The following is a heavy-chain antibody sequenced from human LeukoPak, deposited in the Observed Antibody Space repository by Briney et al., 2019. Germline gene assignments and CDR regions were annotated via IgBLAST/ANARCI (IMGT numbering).Heavy chain of an antibody. CDR2: IYYSGST. J-gene: IGHJ4*02. D-gene: IGHD3-22*01. CDR3: AGSKYYYDSSGYPEDY. CDR1: GGSISSYY. Sequence: PSETLSLTCTVSGGSISSYYWSWLRQPPGKGLEWIGYIYYSGSTNYNPSLKMRVTISVDTSKNQFSLKLSSVTAADTAVYYCAGSKYYYDSSGYPEDYWGQGTLVTVSS. V-gene: IGHV4-59*01.